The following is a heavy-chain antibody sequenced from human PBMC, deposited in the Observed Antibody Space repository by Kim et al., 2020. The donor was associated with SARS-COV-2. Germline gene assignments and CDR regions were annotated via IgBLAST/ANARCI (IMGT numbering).Heavy chain of an antibody. CDR1: GFTFDDYA. D-gene: IGHD3-22*01. CDR3: AKDIKTYYYDRSLSNGMDV. Sequence: GGSLRHSCAASGFTFDDYAMHWVRQAPGKGLEWVSGISWNSGSIGYADSVKGRFTISRDNAKNSLYLQMNSLRAEDTALYYCAKDIKTYYYDRSLSNGMDVWGQGTTVTVSS. J-gene: IGHJ6*02. V-gene: IGHV3-9*01. CDR2: ISWNSGSI.